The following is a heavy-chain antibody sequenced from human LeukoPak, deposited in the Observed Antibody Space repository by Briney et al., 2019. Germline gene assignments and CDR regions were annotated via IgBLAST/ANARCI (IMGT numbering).Heavy chain of an antibody. CDR3: ARGVFQWPARIDY. Sequence: SETLSLTCTVSGGSISSYYWSWIRQPPGKGLEWIGYIYYSGSTNYNPSLKSRVTISVDTSKNQFSLKLSSVTAADTAVYYCARGVFQWPARIDYWGQGTLVTVSS. J-gene: IGHJ4*02. V-gene: IGHV4-59*01. D-gene: IGHD6-19*01. CDR2: IYYSGST. CDR1: GGSISSYY.